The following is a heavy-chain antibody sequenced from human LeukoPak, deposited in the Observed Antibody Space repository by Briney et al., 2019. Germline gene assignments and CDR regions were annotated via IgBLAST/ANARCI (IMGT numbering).Heavy chain of an antibody. CDR2: IIPIFGTA. V-gene: IGHV1-69*13. D-gene: IGHD2-15*01. J-gene: IGHJ6*02. Sequence: EASVKVSCKASGGTFSSYAISWVRQAPGQGLEWMGGIIPIFGTANYAQKFQGRVTITADESTSTAYMELSSLRSEDTAVYYCARKGYCSGGSCRTAEYYYYGMDVWGQGTTVTVSS. CDR3: ARKGYCSGGSCRTAEYYYYGMDV. CDR1: GGTFSSYA.